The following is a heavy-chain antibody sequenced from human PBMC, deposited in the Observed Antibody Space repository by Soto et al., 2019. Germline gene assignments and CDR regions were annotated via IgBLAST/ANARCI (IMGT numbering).Heavy chain of an antibody. CDR1: SAPVSSSTYT. J-gene: IGHJ4*02. CDR3: ARRYGGNFDY. V-gene: IGHV4-39*07. CDR2: IYYSGST. Sequence: PSETLSLTCTVSSAPVSSSTYTWGWIRQPPGKGLEWIGSIYYSGSTNYNPSLKSRVTISVDTSKNQFSLKLSSVTAADTAVYYCARRYGGNFDYWGQGTLVTVSS. D-gene: IGHD3-16*01.